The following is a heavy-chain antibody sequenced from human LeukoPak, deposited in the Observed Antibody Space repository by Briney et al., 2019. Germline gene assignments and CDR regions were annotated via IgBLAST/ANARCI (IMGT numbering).Heavy chain of an antibody. D-gene: IGHD3-10*01. CDR3: ARTRDYYGSGSYYNDAFDI. J-gene: IGHJ3*02. Sequence: GRSLRLSCAASGFTFSSYAMHWVRQAPGKGLEWVAAISYDGSNKYYADSVKGRFTISRDNSKNTLYLQMNSLRAEDTAVYYCARTRDYYGSGSYYNDAFDIWGQGTMVTVSS. V-gene: IGHV3-30*04. CDR1: GFTFSSYA. CDR2: ISYDGSNK.